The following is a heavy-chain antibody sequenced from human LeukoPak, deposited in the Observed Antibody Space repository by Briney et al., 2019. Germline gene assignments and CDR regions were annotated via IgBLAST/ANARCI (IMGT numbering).Heavy chain of an antibody. D-gene: IGHD5-18*01. CDR2: TYYRSEWYN. V-gene: IGHV6-1*01. Sequence: SQTLSLTCAISGDSVSGNSATWNWIRQSPSRGLEWLGRTYYRSEWYNDYAVSVKSRITINPDTSKNQFSLQLNSVTPEDTAVYYCTRAGSYGYYWYFDLWGRGTLVTVSS. CDR1: GDSVSGNSAT. CDR3: TRAGSYGYYWYFDL. J-gene: IGHJ2*01.